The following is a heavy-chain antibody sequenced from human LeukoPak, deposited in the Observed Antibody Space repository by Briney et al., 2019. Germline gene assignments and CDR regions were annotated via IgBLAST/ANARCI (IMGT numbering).Heavy chain of an antibody. CDR2: IYYGGST. CDR3: ARVTGYMIEDYFDY. J-gene: IGHJ4*02. Sequence: SETLSLTCTVSGGSISSYYLNWIRQPPGKGLEWIGYIYYGGSTNYNPSLKSRVTISVKTSKNQFSLKLSSVTAADTAIYYCARVTGYMIEDYFDYWGQGTLVTVSS. CDR1: GGSISSYY. D-gene: IGHD3-22*01. V-gene: IGHV4-59*01.